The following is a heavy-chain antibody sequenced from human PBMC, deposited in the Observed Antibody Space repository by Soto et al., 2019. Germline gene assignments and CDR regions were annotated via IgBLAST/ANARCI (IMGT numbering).Heavy chain of an antibody. V-gene: IGHV1-18*04. Sequence: ASVKVSCKSSAYTFSSYGITWVRQAPGQGLEWLGWVSPYDGKTNYAPSFQGRVYMSTDTSANTAYMELRSLRVDDTANYYCASHSSHWPFFDFWGQGTLVTVSS. CDR1: AYTFSSYG. D-gene: IGHD6-13*01. CDR2: VSPYDGKT. CDR3: ASHSSHWPFFDF. J-gene: IGHJ4*02.